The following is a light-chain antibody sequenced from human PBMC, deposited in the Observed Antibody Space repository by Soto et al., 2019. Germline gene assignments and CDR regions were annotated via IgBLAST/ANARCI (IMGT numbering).Light chain of an antibody. V-gene: IGKV3-20*01. J-gene: IGKJ4*01. CDR1: QNVTTFY. CDR2: GAS. CDR3: QQYGSSTGLT. Sequence: DTVLTQSPGTLSLSPGQRATLSCRASQNVTTFYLAWYQQKPGQAPSIVIYGASSRAAGIPDRFSGSGSGTDFTLTIYRLEPEDFGMYYCQQYGSSTGLTFGGGTKVEI.